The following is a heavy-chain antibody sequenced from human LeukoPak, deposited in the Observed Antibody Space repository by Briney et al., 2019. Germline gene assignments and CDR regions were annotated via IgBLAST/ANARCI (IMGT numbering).Heavy chain of an antibody. J-gene: IGHJ5*02. CDR3: ARDRGITTARGVPSWFDP. CDR1: GGSISSTNYY. D-gene: IGHD3-10*01. CDR2: IYTTGSP. V-gene: IGHV4-61*02. Sequence: SETLSLTCTVSGGSISSTNYYWTWIRQPAGKGLEWIGRIYTTGSPSYSPSLKSRVTISVDTSTNQFSLKLTSVSAADTAVYYCARDRGITTARGVPSWFDPWGQGTLVTVSS.